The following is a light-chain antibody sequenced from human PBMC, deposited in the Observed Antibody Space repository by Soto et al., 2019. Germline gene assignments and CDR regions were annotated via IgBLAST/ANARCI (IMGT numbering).Light chain of an antibody. V-gene: IGKV3-20*01. J-gene: IGKJ5*01. Sequence: EIVMTQSPGTLSLSPGERATLSCRASQSVSSRLAWYQQKPGQAPRLLIYGASSRATGIPDRFSGSGSGTDFTLTISRLEPEDFAVYYCQQYGSSRSTFGQGTRLEIK. CDR2: GAS. CDR1: QSVSSR. CDR3: QQYGSSRST.